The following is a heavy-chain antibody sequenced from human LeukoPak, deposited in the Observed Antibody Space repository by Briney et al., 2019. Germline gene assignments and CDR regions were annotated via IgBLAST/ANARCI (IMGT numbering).Heavy chain of an antibody. V-gene: IGHV3-21*01. CDR1: GFTFSSYS. Sequence: GGSLRLSCAASGFTFSSYSMTWVRQAPGKGLEWVSSISSSSSYIYYADSVKGRFTISRDNAKNSLYLQMNSLRAEDTAVYYCARDRGGPWDFDYWGQGTLVTVSS. D-gene: IGHD4-23*01. CDR3: ARDRGGPWDFDY. CDR2: ISSSSSYI. J-gene: IGHJ4*02.